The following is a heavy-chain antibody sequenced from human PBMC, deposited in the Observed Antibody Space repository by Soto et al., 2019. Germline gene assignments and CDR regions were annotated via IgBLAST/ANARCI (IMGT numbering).Heavy chain of an antibody. J-gene: IGHJ6*03. Sequence: QVQLQESGPGLVRPSEPLSLTCTVSGGSISSDYWSWIRQPPGKGLEWIGCVHYSGSTDYNPSLKSRVTISVDTAKNQFSLRLSAVTTADTAGYCCARSTSRTGNYYDYMDVWGRGTTVTVS. D-gene: IGHD2-2*01. CDR1: GGSISSDY. CDR3: ARSTSRTGNYYDYMDV. CDR2: VHYSGST. V-gene: IGHV4-59*01.